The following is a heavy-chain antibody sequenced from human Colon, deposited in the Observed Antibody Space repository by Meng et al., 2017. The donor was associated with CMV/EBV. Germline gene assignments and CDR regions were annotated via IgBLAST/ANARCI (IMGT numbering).Heavy chain of an antibody. CDR1: GNTVSELS. D-gene: IGHD4-23*01. CDR3: ATVGGNSGSYYYGLDV. J-gene: IGHJ6*02. Sequence: ASVKVSCKVSGNTVSELSMHWVRQAPGKGLEWVGGFDAEEGERVYAQKFRGRVMMTEDTSTRTAYMQLSSLRSEDTAVYYCATVGGNSGSYYYGLDVWGQGTTVTVSS. CDR2: FDAEEGER. V-gene: IGHV1-24*01.